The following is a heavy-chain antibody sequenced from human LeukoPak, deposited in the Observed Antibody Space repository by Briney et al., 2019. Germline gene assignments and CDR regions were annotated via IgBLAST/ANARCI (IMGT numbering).Heavy chain of an antibody. V-gene: IGHV3-23*01. CDR3: AKHYYDSSGLVSFDY. Sequence: GGSLRLSCAASGFTFSTYGTSWVRQAPGKGLEWVSTISNSGEHTYDADPAKGRFTISRDNSKNTLYLQMNSLRAEDTALYYCAKHYYDSSGLVSFDYWGQGTLVTVSS. J-gene: IGHJ4*02. CDR1: GFTFSTYG. D-gene: IGHD3-22*01. CDR2: ISNSGEHT.